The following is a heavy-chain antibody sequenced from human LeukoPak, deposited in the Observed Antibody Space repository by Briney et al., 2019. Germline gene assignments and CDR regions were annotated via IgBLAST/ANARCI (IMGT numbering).Heavy chain of an antibody. Sequence: SETLSLTCAVYGGSFSGYYWSRIRQPPGKGLEWIGEIKHSGSTNYNPSLKSRVTISVDTSKNQFSLKLSSVTAADTAVYYCATRWGVVPEVYGWFDPWGQGTLVTVSS. CDR3: ATRWGVVPEVYGWFDP. CDR2: IKHSGST. J-gene: IGHJ5*02. CDR1: GGSFSGYY. V-gene: IGHV4-34*01. D-gene: IGHD2-2*01.